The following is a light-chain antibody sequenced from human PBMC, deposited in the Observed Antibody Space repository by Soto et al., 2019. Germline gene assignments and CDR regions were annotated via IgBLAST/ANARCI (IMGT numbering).Light chain of an antibody. J-gene: IGKJ1*01. Sequence: DIQMTQSPSTLSASVGDRVTITCRASQSISNWLAWYQQKPGKAPKLLICQASSLESGVPSRFSGSGSGTEFTLTISSLQPDDFATYYCQQYSTYWTFGQGTKVEIK. CDR1: QSISNW. CDR3: QQYSTYWT. V-gene: IGKV1-5*03. CDR2: QAS.